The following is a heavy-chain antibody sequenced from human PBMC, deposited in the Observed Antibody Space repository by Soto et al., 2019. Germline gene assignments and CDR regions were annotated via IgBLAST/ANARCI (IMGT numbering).Heavy chain of an antibody. CDR3: ARASTDYDFWSGRGEYYYYYMDV. D-gene: IGHD3-3*01. V-gene: IGHV1-8*01. CDR2: MNPNSGNT. Sequence: ASVKVSCKASGYTFISYDINWVRQATGQGLEWMGWMNPNSGNTGYAQKFQGRGTMTRNTSISTAYMELSSLRSEDTAVYYCARASTDYDFWSGRGEYYYYYMDVWGKATTVTVSS. J-gene: IGHJ6*03. CDR1: GYTFISYD.